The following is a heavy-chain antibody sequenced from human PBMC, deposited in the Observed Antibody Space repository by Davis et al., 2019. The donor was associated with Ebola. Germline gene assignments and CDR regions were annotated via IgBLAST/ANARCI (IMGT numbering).Heavy chain of an antibody. CDR3: AKGGSGWPSDYSYGLGV. D-gene: IGHD6-19*01. Sequence: PGGSLRLSCAASGFTSSSYAMTWARQVPGKGLEWVSAITSSGGSTYYGDSVKGRFTISRDNSKNTLYLQMISLRADDTAVYYCAKGGSGWPSDYSYGLGVWGKGTTVTVSS. V-gene: IGHV3-23*01. CDR2: ITSSGGST. J-gene: IGHJ6*04. CDR1: GFTSSSYA.